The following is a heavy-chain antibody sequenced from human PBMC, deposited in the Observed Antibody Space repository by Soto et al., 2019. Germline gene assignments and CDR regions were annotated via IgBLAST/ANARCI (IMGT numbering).Heavy chain of an antibody. Sequence: EVKLVESGGGWVQSGRSLRLSCAASGFSFDDYAMHWVRQLPGKGLEWVAGIGWRSFTLGYANSVKGRFTISRDNAQNFLYLQMDDNRAEDSALYFCAEDRLASSRGRFAVWGQGTLVTVSS. CDR3: AEDRLASSRGRFAV. D-gene: IGHD2-21*01. CDR1: GFSFDDYA. CDR2: IGWRSFTL. J-gene: IGHJ4*02. V-gene: IGHV3-9*01.